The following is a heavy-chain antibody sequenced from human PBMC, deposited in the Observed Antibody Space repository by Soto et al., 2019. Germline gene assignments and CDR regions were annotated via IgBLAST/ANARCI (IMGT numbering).Heavy chain of an antibody. V-gene: IGHV4-4*02. J-gene: IGHJ6*03. Sequence: QVQLQESGPGLVKPSETLSLTCAVSGGSISISNWWSWVRQTPGKGLEWIGQIHHSGSTNYSPSLTSRVTISVDKSKNQFSLKMNSVTAADTAGYYCARGGYYFYMDVWGKGTKVTVSS. CDR2: IHHSGST. CDR3: ARGGYYFYMDV. D-gene: IGHD1-26*01. CDR1: GGSISISNW.